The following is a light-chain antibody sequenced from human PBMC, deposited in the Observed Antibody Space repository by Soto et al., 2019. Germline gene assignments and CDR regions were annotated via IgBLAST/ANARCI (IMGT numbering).Light chain of an antibody. Sequence: DIQMTQSPSSLSASVGDRVTITCRASQSITSYLNWYQQKPGKAPQLLIYAASSLQSGVPSRFSGSGSGTDFILTISSLQPEDFATYFCQQSYTTPWTFGQGTKVEVK. CDR3: QQSYTTPWT. CDR2: AAS. CDR1: QSITSY. J-gene: IGKJ1*01. V-gene: IGKV1-39*01.